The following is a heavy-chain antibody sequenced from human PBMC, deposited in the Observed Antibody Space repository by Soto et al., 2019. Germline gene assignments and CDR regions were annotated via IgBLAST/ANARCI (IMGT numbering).Heavy chain of an antibody. CDR1: GYTFTSYD. D-gene: IGHD3-10*01. CDR3: ATSSLNYGSGSYSYYYYYMDV. Sequence: QVQLVQSGAEVKKPGASVKVSCKASGYTFTSYDINWVRQATGQGLEWTGWMNPNSGNTGYAQKFQGRVTMTRNTSISTAYMELSSLRSEDTAVYYCATSSLNYGSGSYSYYYYYMDVWGKGTTVTVSS. J-gene: IGHJ6*03. V-gene: IGHV1-8*01. CDR2: MNPNSGNT.